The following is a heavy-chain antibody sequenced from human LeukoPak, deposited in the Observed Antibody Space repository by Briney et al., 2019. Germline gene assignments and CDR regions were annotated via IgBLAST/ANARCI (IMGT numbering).Heavy chain of an antibody. CDR2: IYTSGST. CDR3: ARDRTTLTTYYMDV. CDR1: GGSISSGSYY. J-gene: IGHJ6*03. Sequence: SETLSLTCTVSGGSISSGSYYWSWIRQPAGKGLEWIGRIYTSGSTNYNPSLKSRVTISVDTSKNQFSLKLSSVTAADTAVYYCARDRTTLTTYYMDVWGKGTTVTVSS. V-gene: IGHV4-61*02. D-gene: IGHD1-14*01.